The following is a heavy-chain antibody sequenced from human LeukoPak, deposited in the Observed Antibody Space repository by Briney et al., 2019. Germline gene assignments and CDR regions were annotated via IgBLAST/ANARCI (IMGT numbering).Heavy chain of an antibody. J-gene: IGHJ6*02. D-gene: IGHD3-3*01. CDR2: ISDSGGST. Sequence: GGSLRLSCAVSGITLSNYGMSWVRQAPGKGLEWVAGISDSGGSTNYADSVKGRFTISRDNSKNTLDLQMNSLRAEDTAVYFCAKGFLRYDPYYYAMDVWGQGTTVTVSS. CDR1: GITLSNYG. V-gene: IGHV3-23*01. CDR3: AKGFLRYDPYYYAMDV.